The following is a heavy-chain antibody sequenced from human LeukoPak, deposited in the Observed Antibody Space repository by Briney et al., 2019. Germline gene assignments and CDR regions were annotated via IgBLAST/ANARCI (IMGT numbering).Heavy chain of an antibody. CDR1: GGSISSSSYY. CDR3: AKGQTRPVGIAAAGTGIDY. D-gene: IGHD6-13*01. CDR2: ISGSGGST. J-gene: IGHJ4*02. Sequence: ETLSLTCTVSGGSISSSSYYWGWIRQPPGKGLEWVSAISGSGGSTYYADSVKGRFTISRDNSKNTLYLQMNSLRAEDTAVYYCAKGQTRPVGIAAAGTGIDYWGQGTLVTVSS. V-gene: IGHV3-23*01.